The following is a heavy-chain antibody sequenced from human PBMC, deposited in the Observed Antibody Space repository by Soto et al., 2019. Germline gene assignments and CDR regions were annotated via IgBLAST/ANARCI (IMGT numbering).Heavy chain of an antibody. CDR1: GFTFSSYW. D-gene: IGHD3-22*01. J-gene: IGHJ3*02. Sequence: GGSLRLSCAASGFTFSSYWMSWVRQAPGKGLEWVANIKQDGSEKYYVDSVKGRFTISRDNAKNSLYLQMNSLRAKDTAVYYCARGLLITMIVVSDAFDIWGQGTMVTVSS. CDR2: IKQDGSEK. V-gene: IGHV3-7*05. CDR3: ARGLLITMIVVSDAFDI.